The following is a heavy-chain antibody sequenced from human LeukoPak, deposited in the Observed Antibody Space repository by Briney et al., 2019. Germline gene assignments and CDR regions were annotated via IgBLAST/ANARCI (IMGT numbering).Heavy chain of an antibody. CDR2: ISGYNGNP. Sequence: ASGKGSSKASCYAFPTYGISWAGPAPGQGREWMGWISGYNGNPNYAQKLQGRVTIPADESTRTAYMELSSLRSEDTAVYYCARGYNWNWFDPSGQGTLVTVSS. CDR1: CYAFPTYG. CDR3: ARGYNWNWFDP. J-gene: IGHJ5*02. D-gene: IGHD1-20*01. V-gene: IGHV1-18*01.